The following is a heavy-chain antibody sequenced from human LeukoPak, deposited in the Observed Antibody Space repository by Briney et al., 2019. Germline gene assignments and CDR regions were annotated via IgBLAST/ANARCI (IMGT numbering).Heavy chain of an antibody. V-gene: IGHV4-39*01. CDR2: IYYSGST. D-gene: IGHD1-26*01. CDR3: ARHEYSRSYYGLSWFDP. J-gene: IGHJ5*02. Sequence: SETLSLTCTVSGGSISSSGYYWGWIRQPPGKGLEWIASIYYSGSTYRNPSLKSRVTISVDTSKNQLSLKLSSLTAADTAVYYCARHEYSRSYYGLSWFDPWGQGTLVTVSS. CDR1: GGSISSSGYY.